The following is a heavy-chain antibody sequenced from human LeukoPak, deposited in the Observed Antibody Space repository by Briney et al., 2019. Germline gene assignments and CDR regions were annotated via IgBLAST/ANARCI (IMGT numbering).Heavy chain of an antibody. CDR1: VFTFSSHA. CDR2: ISGSVGDT. Sequence: VGSLRLSSAPSVFTFSSHAVYCVREAPGKGLEWGSGISGSVGDTYYAECVKGRFTTSRDNSKNMVYLQMNSLRTEDTAVYYCAKTTTGYRSGRYPGWPVDYWGQGTLVSVSS. V-gene: IGHV3-23*01. J-gene: IGHJ4*02. D-gene: IGHD6-19*01. CDR3: AKTTTGYRSGRYPGWPVDY.